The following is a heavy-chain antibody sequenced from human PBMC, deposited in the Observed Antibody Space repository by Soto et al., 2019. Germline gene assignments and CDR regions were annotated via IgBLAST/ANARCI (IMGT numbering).Heavy chain of an antibody. CDR1: SGSVSSGNYY. Sequence: GQLQESCPGLVKPSETLSLTCTVSSGSVSSGNYYWSWIRQSPGKCLEWIGYVYYSGSTYYNPSLKRRVTMSFDTSANKFSLKMSSVTAADTAMYNCATESSGPSPLPFDHWGQGTLFTVSP. CDR2: VYYSGST. CDR3: ATESSGPSPLPFDH. D-gene: IGHD3-22*01. J-gene: IGHJ4*02. V-gene: IGHV4-30-4*08.